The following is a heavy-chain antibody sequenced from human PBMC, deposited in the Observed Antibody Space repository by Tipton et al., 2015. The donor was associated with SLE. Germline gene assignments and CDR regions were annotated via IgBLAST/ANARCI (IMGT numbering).Heavy chain of an antibody. V-gene: IGHV4-31*03. CDR3: ARGAVYGDYVGCFDF. CDR1: GASITSGYYY. D-gene: IGHD4-17*01. J-gene: IGHJ4*02. Sequence: TLSLTCNVSGASITSGYYYWTWIRQHPGKGLDWIGYISYSGTTYYNPSLKSRVTISGDTSKNQVSLRLTSVSAEDTAVYYCARGAVYGDYVGCFDFWGQGVLVTVSS. CDR2: ISYSGTT.